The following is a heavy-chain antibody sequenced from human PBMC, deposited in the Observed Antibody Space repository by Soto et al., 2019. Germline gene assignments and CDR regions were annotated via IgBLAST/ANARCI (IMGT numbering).Heavy chain of an antibody. CDR1: GFTFSTYW. Sequence: EVQLVQSGGDLVQPGGSLRLSCVASGFTFSTYWMTWVLQAPGMGLGWVAGIKEDGSEEVYVDSVKGRFSISRDNAKTSLYLQLNSLRAEDTAVYYCATAISSPFSNFDYWGQGSLVTVSS. CDR2: IKEDGSEE. D-gene: IGHD2-2*01. J-gene: IGHJ4*02. V-gene: IGHV3-7*01. CDR3: ATAISSPFSNFDY.